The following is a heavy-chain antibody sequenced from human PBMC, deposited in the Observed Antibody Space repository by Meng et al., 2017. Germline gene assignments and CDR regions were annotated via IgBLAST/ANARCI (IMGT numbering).Heavy chain of an antibody. CDR1: GFTFSNAW. V-gene: IGHV3-15*01. CDR3: TTRYFDWLFYRVVSDD. Sequence: GESLKISCAASGFTFSNAWMSWVRQAPGKGLEWVGRIKSKTDGGTTDYAAPVKGRFTISRDDSKNTLYLQMNSLKTEDTAVYYCTTRYFDWLFYRVVSDDWGQGTLVTVSS. CDR2: IKSKTDGGTT. J-gene: IGHJ4*02. D-gene: IGHD3-9*01.